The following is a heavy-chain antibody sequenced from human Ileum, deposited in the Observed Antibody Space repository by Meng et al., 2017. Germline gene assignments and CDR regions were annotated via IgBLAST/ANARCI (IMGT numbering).Heavy chain of an antibody. Sequence: VQQQELCLGLVEPSGTLSLTGTVSGGSISSSFYWSWLRQPPGKGLEWIGQIYLAGSPNYNPSLESRVTISVDKSKNQFSLRLTSVTAADTAIFYCVRHGGKYFDSWGQGTLVTVSS. CDR3: VRHGGKYFDS. CDR1: GGSISSSFY. J-gene: IGHJ4*02. V-gene: IGHV4-4*02. CDR2: IYLAGSP. D-gene: IGHD2-15*01.